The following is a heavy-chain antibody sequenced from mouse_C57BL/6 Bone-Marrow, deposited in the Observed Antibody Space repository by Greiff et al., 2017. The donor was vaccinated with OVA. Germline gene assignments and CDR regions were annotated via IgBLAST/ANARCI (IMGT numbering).Heavy chain of an antibody. CDR2: IDPSDSYT. CDR3: ARRGNWDGDY. CDR1: GYTFTSYW. J-gene: IGHJ2*01. D-gene: IGHD4-1*01. V-gene: IGHV1-69*01. Sequence: QVQLQQPGAELVMPGASVKLSCKASGYTFTSYWMHWVKQRPGQGLEWIGEIDPSDSYTNYNQKFKGKSTLTVDKSSSTAYMKLSSLTSEDSAVYYCARRGNWDGDYWGQGTTLTVSS.